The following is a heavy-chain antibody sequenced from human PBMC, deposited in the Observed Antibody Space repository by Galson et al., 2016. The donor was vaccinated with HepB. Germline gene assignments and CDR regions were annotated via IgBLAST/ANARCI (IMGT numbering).Heavy chain of an antibody. J-gene: IGHJ5*02. CDR3: ARGRGAGDWFDP. V-gene: IGHV4-31*03. Sequence: LSLTCTVSGGSISSGGYYWSWIRQHPGKGLEWIGYIYYSGSTYYNPSLKSRVTISVDTSKNQFSLKLSSVTAADTAVDYCARGRGAGDWFDPWGQGTLVTVSS. CDR1: GGSISSGGYY. CDR2: IYYSGST. D-gene: IGHD4/OR15-4a*01.